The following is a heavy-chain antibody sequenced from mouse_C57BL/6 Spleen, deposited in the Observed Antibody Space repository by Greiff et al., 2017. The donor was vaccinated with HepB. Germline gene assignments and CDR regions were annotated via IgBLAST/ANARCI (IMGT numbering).Heavy chain of an antibody. Sequence: QVQLQQSGAELVKPGASVKLSCKASGYTFTSYWMHWVKQRPGQGLEWIGMIHPNSGSTNYNEKFKSKATLTVDKSSSTAYMQLSSLTSEDSAVYYCARWEMSTMVTTGFAYWGQGTLVTVSA. CDR2: IHPNSGST. CDR3: ARWEMSTMVTTGFAY. CDR1: GYTFTSYW. V-gene: IGHV1-64*01. D-gene: IGHD2-2*01. J-gene: IGHJ3*01.